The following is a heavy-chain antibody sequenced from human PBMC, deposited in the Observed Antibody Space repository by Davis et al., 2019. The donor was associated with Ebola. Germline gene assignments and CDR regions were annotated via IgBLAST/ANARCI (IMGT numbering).Heavy chain of an antibody. CDR2: IYYSVSN. CDR1: GGSISSHY. Sequence: PSETLSLTCTVSGGSISSHYWSWIRQPPGKGLEWIGYIYYSVSNNYNPSLKSRVTISVDTSKNQFSLKLSSVTAADTAVYYCARRTFDYWGQGTLVTVSS. CDR3: ARRTFDY. J-gene: IGHJ4*02. V-gene: IGHV4-59*11.